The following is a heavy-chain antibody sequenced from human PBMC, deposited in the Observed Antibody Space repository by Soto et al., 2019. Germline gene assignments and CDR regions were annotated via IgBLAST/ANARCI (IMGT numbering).Heavy chain of an antibody. CDR1: GFTFSSYG. V-gene: IGHV3-30*18. J-gene: IGHJ6*02. Sequence: GGSLRLSCAASGFTFSSYGMHWVRQAPGKGLEWVAVISYDGSNKYYADSVKGRFTISRDNSKNTLYLQMNSLRAEDTAVYYCAKERAVRGVIGYYYYGMDVWGQGTTVTVSS. CDR2: ISYDGSNK. D-gene: IGHD3-10*01. CDR3: AKERAVRGVIGYYYYGMDV.